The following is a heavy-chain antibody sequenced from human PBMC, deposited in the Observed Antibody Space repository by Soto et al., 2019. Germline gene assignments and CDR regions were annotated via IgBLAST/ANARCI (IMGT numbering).Heavy chain of an antibody. D-gene: IGHD1-1*01. CDR2: ISGSGGST. J-gene: IGHJ3*02. CDR1: GFTFSSYA. CDR3: AKGVPVAFSHQLAAFDI. V-gene: IGHV3-23*01. Sequence: GGSLRLSCAASGFTFSSYAMSWVRQAPGKGLEWVSAISGSGGSTYYADSVKGRFTISRDNSRNTLYLQMNSLRAEDTALYYCAKGVPVAFSHQLAAFDIWGQGTMVTVSS.